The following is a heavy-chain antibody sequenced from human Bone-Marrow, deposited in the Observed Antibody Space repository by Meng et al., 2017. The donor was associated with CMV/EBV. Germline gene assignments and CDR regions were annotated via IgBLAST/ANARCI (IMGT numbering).Heavy chain of an antibody. Sequence: GESLKISCAASGFTFSSYSMNWVRQAPGKGLEWVSSISSSSSYIYYADSVKGRFTISRDNAKNSLYLQVDSLSAEDTAVYYCARDPSGVRGSNAAFGIWGQGTLVTVSS. J-gene: IGHJ3*02. CDR2: ISSSSSYI. CDR3: ARDPSGVRGSNAAFGI. V-gene: IGHV3-21*01. D-gene: IGHD2-8*01. CDR1: GFTFSSYS.